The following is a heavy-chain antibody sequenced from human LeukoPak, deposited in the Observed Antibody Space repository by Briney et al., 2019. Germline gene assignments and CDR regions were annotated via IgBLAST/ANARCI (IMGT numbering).Heavy chain of an antibody. J-gene: IGHJ4*02. CDR3: ARLGCCSGGSTRGTYIFDY. CDR2: IIPIFGTA. CDR1: GGTFISYA. D-gene: IGHD2-15*01. V-gene: IGHV1-69*13. Sequence: GASVKVSCKASGGTFISYAISWVRQAPGQGLEWMGGIIPIFGTANYAQKFQGRVTITADESTGTAYMELSSLRSEDTAVYYCARLGCCSGGSTRGTYIFDYWGQGTLVTVSS.